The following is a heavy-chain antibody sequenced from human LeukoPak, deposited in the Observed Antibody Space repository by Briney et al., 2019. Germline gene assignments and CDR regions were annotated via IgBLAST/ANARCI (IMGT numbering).Heavy chain of an antibody. Sequence: GGSLRLSCAASGFTFSSYWMPWVRQAPGKGLVWVSRNNSDGSSTSYADSVKGRFTISRDNAKNTLYLQMNSLRAEDTAVYYCARFRTWGDKAFDYWGQGTLVTVSS. CDR3: ARFRTWGDKAFDY. CDR2: NNSDGSST. J-gene: IGHJ4*02. CDR1: GFTFSSYW. V-gene: IGHV3-74*01. D-gene: IGHD2-21*02.